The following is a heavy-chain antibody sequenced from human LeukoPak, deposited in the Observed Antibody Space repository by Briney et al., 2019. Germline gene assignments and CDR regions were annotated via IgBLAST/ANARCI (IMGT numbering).Heavy chain of an antibody. Sequence: GASVKVSCKASGGTFSSYAISWVRQAPGQGLEWMGGIIAIFGTANYAQKFQGRVTITADESTSTAYMELSSLRSEDTAVYYCARENPLHCSGGSCYSTAFDYWGQGTLVTVSS. CDR1: GGTFSSYA. CDR3: ARENPLHCSGGSCYSTAFDY. J-gene: IGHJ4*02. D-gene: IGHD2-15*01. CDR2: IIAIFGTA. V-gene: IGHV1-69*13.